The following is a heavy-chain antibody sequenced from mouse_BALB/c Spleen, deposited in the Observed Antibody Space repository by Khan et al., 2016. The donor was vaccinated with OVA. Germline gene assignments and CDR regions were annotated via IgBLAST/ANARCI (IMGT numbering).Heavy chain of an antibody. D-gene: IGHD2-1*01. CDR2: ISTYYGDA. Sequence: VQLQESGAELVRPGVSVKISCKGSGYTFTDFAMHWVKQSPAKSLEWIGVISTYYGDANYNQNFKGKATMTVDKSSSTAYMELARLTSEDSAIFYCGRGSGNYRFAYWGQGTLVTVSA. CDR1: GYTFTDFA. J-gene: IGHJ3*01. CDR3: GRGSGNYRFAY. V-gene: IGHV1S137*01.